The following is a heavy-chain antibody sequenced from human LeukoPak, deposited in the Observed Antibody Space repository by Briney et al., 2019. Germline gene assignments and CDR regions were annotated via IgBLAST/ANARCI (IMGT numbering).Heavy chain of an antibody. CDR3: ARSSGSYFKYNNWFDP. CDR1: GYTFTSYD. CDR2: ISAYNGNT. V-gene: IGHV1-18*01. Sequence: ASVKVSCKASGYTFTSYDINWVRQATGQGLEWMGWISAYNGNTNYAQKLQGRVTMTTDTSTSTAYMELRSLRSDDTAVYYCARSSGSYFKYNNWFDPWGQGTLVTVSS. J-gene: IGHJ5*02. D-gene: IGHD1-26*01.